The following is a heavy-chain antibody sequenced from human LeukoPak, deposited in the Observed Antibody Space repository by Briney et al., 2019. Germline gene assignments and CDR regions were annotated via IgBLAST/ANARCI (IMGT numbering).Heavy chain of an antibody. J-gene: IGHJ4*02. CDR1: GFTFDDFD. CDR2: ISWNSGTI. Sequence: GRSLRLSCAASGFTFDDFDMHWVRQGPGKGLEWVSGISWNSGTIGYADSVKGRFTISRDNAKNSLYLQMNSLRAEDTAVYYCARYCSSTSCYSPANFDYWGQGTLVTVSS. D-gene: IGHD2-2*02. CDR3: ARYCSSTSCYSPANFDY. V-gene: IGHV3-9*01.